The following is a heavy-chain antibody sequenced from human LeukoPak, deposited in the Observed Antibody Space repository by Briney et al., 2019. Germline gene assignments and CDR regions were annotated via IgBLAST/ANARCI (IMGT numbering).Heavy chain of an antibody. CDR3: ARGMKVLWENYYFDY. J-gene: IGHJ4*02. CDR1: GGSISSYY. D-gene: IGHD1-26*01. V-gene: IGHV4-59*01. CDR2: IYYSGST. Sequence: NPSETLSLTCTVSGGSISSYYWSWIRQPPGKGLEWIGYIYYSGSTNYNPSLKSRVTISVDTSKNQFSLKLSSVTAADTAVYYCARGMKVLWENYYFDYWGQGTLVTVSS.